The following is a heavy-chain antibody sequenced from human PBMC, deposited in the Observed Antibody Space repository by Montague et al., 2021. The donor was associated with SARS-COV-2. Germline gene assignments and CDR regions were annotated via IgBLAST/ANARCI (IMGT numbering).Heavy chain of an antibody. CDR1: GVSIRSYY. J-gene: IGHJ4*02. CDR3: ARYGSYFEH. Sequence: SETLSLTCTVSGVSIRSYYWSWIRQTPGKGLEWIGYIYYDGSTNYNPSLKGRVTMSVDSSKNQFSLRLSSVTAADTAVYYCARYGSYFEHWGQGTLVTVSS. D-gene: IGHD1-26*01. V-gene: IGHV4-59*03. CDR2: IYYDGST.